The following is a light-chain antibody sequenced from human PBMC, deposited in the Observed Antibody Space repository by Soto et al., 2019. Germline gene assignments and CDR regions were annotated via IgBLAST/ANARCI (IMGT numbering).Light chain of an antibody. CDR2: GAS. Sequence: EIVLTQSPGTLSLSPGERATLSCRASQSVTSSYLAWYQQKPGQAPRLLIYGASSRATGIPDRFSGSGSGTDFTLTISRLEPEDFAVYYCQQYGSSSYTFGQWTKLALK. J-gene: IGKJ2*01. CDR3: QQYGSSSYT. CDR1: QSVTSSY. V-gene: IGKV3-20*01.